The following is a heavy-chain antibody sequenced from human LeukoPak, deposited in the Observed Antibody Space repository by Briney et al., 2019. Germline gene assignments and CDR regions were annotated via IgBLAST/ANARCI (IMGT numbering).Heavy chain of an antibody. CDR2: INHSGST. J-gene: IGHJ6*03. CDR3: ARDSGPAAMSYYYYYMDV. V-gene: IGHV4-34*01. D-gene: IGHD2-2*01. Sequence: SETLSLTCAVYGGSFSGYYWSWIRQPPGKGLEWIGEINHSGSTNYNPSLKSRVTISVDTSKNQFSLKLSSVTAADTAVYYCARDSGPAAMSYYYYYMDVWGKGTTVTVSS. CDR1: GGSFSGYY.